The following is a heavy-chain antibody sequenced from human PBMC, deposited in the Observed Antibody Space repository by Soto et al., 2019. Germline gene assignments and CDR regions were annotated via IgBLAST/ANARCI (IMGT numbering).Heavy chain of an antibody. Sequence: SETLSLTCTVSGISIASSYWNWFRQSPGKGLEWIGQISDRGDINYNPPLESRVAISTDTSKNQVSLTLTAVNAADTAVYFCARGRHWFGPWGQGTLVTVSS. V-gene: IGHV4-59*08. J-gene: IGHJ5*02. CDR1: GISIASSY. CDR3: ARGRHWFGP. CDR2: ISDRGDI.